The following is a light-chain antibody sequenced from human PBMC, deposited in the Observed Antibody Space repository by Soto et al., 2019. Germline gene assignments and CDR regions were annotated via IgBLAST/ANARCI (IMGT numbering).Light chain of an antibody. CDR2: LGS. Sequence: DIVMTQSPLSLTVTPGEPASISCRSSQSLLHGNGYNYLNWYLQKPGQSPQLLIDLGSNRASGVPDRFSGSGSGTDFTLKISRVEAEDVGVYYCMQALQSPTFGQGTRLEIK. CDR3: MQALQSPT. V-gene: IGKV2-28*01. CDR1: QSLLHGNGYNY. J-gene: IGKJ5*01.